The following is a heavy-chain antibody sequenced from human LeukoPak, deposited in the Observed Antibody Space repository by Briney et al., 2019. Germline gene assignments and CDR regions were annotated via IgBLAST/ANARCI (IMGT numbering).Heavy chain of an antibody. CDR1: GGTFSSCA. CDR2: IIPIFGTA. J-gene: IGHJ4*02. Sequence: ASVKVSCKASGGTFSSCAISWVRQAPGQGLEWMGGIIPIFGTANYAQKFQGRVTITADESTSTAYMELSSLRSEDTAVYYCAREDSSSLQFDYWGQGTLVTVSS. CDR3: AREDSSSLQFDY. D-gene: IGHD6-6*01. V-gene: IGHV1-69*13.